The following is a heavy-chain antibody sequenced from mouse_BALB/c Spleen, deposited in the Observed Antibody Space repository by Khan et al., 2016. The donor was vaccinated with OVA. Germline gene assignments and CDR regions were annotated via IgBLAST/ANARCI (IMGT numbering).Heavy chain of an antibody. CDR3: ARIRKIVATYFGY. V-gene: IGHV1S81*02. J-gene: IGHJ2*01. CDR2: TNPTNGRT. CDR1: DYTFTSYW. Sequence: QVQLQQSGAELVKAGASVKMSCKASDYTFTSYWMRWVKQRLGQGLEWFAETNPTNGRTYYNEKFKSKATLTGDKSTSTAYMLLSGPTFEDSAVYYCARIRKIVATYFGYWGQGTTLTVSS. D-gene: IGHD1-1*01.